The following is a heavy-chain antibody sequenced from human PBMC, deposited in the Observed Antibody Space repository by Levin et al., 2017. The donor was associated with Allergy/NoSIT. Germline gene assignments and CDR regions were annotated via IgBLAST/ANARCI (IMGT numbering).Heavy chain of an antibody. J-gene: IGHJ6*02. V-gene: IGHV3-15*01. Sequence: SGGSLRLSCAASGFTFSNAWMSWVRQAPGKGLEWVGRIKSKTDGGTTDYAAPVKGRFTISRDDSKNTLYLQMNSLKTEDTAVYYCTTDTTNPLWFGEPSAPSYGMDVWGQGTTVTVSS. CDR3: TTDTTNPLWFGEPSAPSYGMDV. D-gene: IGHD3-10*01. CDR2: IKSKTDGGTT. CDR1: GFTFSNAW.